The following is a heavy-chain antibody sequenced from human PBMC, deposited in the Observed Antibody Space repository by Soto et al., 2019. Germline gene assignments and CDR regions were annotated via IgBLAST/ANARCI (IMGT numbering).Heavy chain of an antibody. Sequence: SETLSLTCTVSGGSVSSGSYYRSWIRQPPGKGLEWIGYIYYSGSTNYNPSLKSRVTISVDTSKNQFSLKLSSVTAADTAVYYSACLPPGDRYRWAPTDYWGQIHLVTVAS. CDR3: ACLPPGDRYRWAPTDY. CDR1: GGSVSSGSYY. V-gene: IGHV4-61*01. D-gene: IGHD5-12*01. CDR2: IYYSGST. J-gene: IGHJ4*02.